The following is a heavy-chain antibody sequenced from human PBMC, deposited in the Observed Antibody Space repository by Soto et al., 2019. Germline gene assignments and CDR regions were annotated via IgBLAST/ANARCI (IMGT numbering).Heavy chain of an antibody. D-gene: IGHD3-3*01. CDR1: GYTFTSYC. V-gene: IGHV1-18*01. Sequence: ASVKVSCKASGYTFTSYCISWVRQAPGQGLEWMGWISAYNGNTNYAQKLQGRVTMTTDTSTSTAYMELRSLRSDDTAVYYCARAQKYDFWSGYPNDYWGQGTLVTVS. CDR3: ARAQKYDFWSGYPNDY. CDR2: ISAYNGNT. J-gene: IGHJ4*02.